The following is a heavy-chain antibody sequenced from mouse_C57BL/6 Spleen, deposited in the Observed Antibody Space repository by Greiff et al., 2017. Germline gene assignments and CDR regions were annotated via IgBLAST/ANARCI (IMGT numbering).Heavy chain of an antibody. CDR2: IYPGDGDT. V-gene: IGHV1-80*01. CDR1: GYAFSSYW. Sequence: QVQLQQSGAELVKPGASVKISCKASGYAFSSYWMNWVKQRPGKGLEWIGQIYPGDGDTNYNGKFKGKATLTADKSSSTAYMQLSSLTSEDSAVYFCARTGATTGYWYFDVWGTGTTVTVSS. D-gene: IGHD1-1*01. CDR3: ARTGATTGYWYFDV. J-gene: IGHJ1*03.